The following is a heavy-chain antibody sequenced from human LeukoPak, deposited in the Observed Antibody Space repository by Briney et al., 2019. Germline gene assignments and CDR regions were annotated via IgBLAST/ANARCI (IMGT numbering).Heavy chain of an antibody. CDR2: IDPSDSCT. D-gene: IGHD4-23*01. V-gene: IGHV5-10-1*01. CDR1: GYSFTTYW. J-gene: IGHJ4*02. CDR3: ARHVRWPFDY. Sequence: GESLRISCKGSGYSFTTYWISWVRQMPGKGLEWMGRIDPSDSCTNYSPSFQGHVTISADKSISTAYLQWSGLKASDTAMYYCARHVRWPFDYWGQGTLVTVSS.